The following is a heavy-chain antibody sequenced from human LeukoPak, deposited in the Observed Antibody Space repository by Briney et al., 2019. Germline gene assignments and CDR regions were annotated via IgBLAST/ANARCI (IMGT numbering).Heavy chain of an antibody. CDR1: GYTFTSYD. D-gene: IGHD3-22*01. V-gene: IGHV1-8*03. CDR3: ARISSGQRRTLRYYFDY. J-gene: IGHJ4*02. Sequence: ASVKVSCKASGYTFTSYDINWVRQATGQGLEWMGWMNPNCGNTGYAQKFQGRVTITRNTSISTAYMELSSLRSEDTAVYYCARISSGQRRTLRYYFDYWGQGTLVTVSS. CDR2: MNPNCGNT.